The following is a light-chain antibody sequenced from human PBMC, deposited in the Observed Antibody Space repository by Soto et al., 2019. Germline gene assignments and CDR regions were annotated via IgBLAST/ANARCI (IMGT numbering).Light chain of an antibody. V-gene: IGKV3-11*01. Sequence: EFVLTQSPATLSWTPGERATLSCRASQTVITYLAWYQQKPGQAPRLLIFDATKRVTGIPARFSGSGSGTDFTLTISSLEPEDFAVYYCQQRGTFGGGTKVEIK. J-gene: IGKJ4*01. CDR3: QQRGT. CDR2: DAT. CDR1: QTVITY.